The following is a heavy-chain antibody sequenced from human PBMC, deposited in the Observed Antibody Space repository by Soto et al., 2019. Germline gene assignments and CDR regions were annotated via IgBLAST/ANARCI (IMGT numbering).Heavy chain of an antibody. D-gene: IGHD3-3*01. V-gene: IGHV3-23*01. CDR2: ISGSGGST. CDR3: AKDHSVTIFGVVINDAFDI. Sequence: EVQLLESGGGLVQPGGSLRLSCAASGFTFSSYAMSWVRQAPGKGLEWGSAISGSGGSTYYADSVKGRFTISRDNSKNTLYLQMNSLRAEDTAVYYCAKDHSVTIFGVVINDAFDIWGQGTMVTVSS. CDR1: GFTFSSYA. J-gene: IGHJ3*02.